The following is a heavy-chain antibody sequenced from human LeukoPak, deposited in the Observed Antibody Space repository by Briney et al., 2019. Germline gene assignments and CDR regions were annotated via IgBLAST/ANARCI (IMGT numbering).Heavy chain of an antibody. CDR2: INPNSGGT. D-gene: IGHD2-2*01. CDR1: GYTFTGYY. V-gene: IGHV1-2*02. Sequence: ASVTVSCKASGYTFTGYYMHWVRQAPGHGLEWMGWINPNSGGTNYAQKFQGRVTMTRDTSISTAYMELSRLRSDGTAVYYCARRVPAAWGYYGMDVWGQGTTVTVSS. CDR3: ARRVPAAWGYYGMDV. J-gene: IGHJ6*02.